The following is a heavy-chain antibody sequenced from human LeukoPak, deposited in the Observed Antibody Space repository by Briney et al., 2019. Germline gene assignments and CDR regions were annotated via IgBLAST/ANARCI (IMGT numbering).Heavy chain of an antibody. D-gene: IGHD3-9*01. Sequence: ASVKVSCKASGYTFTGYYMHWVRQAPGQGLEWMGWINPNSGGTNYAQKFQGRVTMTRDTSISTAYMELSRLRSDDTAVYYCARERYFDWLLGGFDPWGQGTLVTVSS. CDR3: ARERYFDWLLGGFDP. J-gene: IGHJ5*02. V-gene: IGHV1-2*02. CDR2: INPNSGGT. CDR1: GYTFTGYY.